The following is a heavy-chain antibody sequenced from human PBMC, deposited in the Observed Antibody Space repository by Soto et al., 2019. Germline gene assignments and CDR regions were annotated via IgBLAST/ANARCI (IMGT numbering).Heavy chain of an antibody. J-gene: IGHJ4*02. CDR1: TGSITSGYYF. CDR3: AGVVVGATRQTGSDH. D-gene: IGHD2-15*01. V-gene: IGHV4-39*01. Sequence: QLLESGPGLVKPSETLSLTCTVSTGSITSGYYFWGWIRQPPGKGLEFIGSMHSSGGTYYSPSLKSRVSISMDKSKNQFSLKLTSVTTADTAVYFCAGVVVGATRQTGSDHWGQGTLVTVS. CDR2: MHSSGGT.